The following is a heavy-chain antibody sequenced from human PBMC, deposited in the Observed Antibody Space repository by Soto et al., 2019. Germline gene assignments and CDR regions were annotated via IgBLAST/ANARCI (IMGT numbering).Heavy chain of an antibody. CDR2: IGPETGAT. D-gene: IGHD5-12*01. Sequence: ASVKVSCKASGYTFTGHYIHWVRQAPEQGPEWMGEIGPETGATRYAQKFQGRVTMTRDMSITTVYMELNNLSPDDTAVYYCGRGRSGQIVVFYWGQRTPVTVSS. J-gene: IGHJ4*02. CDR1: GYTFTGHY. CDR3: GRGRSGQIVVFY. V-gene: IGHV1-2*02.